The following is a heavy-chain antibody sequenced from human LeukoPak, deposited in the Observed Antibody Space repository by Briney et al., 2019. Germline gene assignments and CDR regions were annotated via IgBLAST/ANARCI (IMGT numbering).Heavy chain of an antibody. CDR1: GGSFSGYY. J-gene: IGHJ4*02. V-gene: IGHV4-34*01. CDR3: ARGPREYYDSSGYPPIDY. D-gene: IGHD3-22*01. Sequence: SGTLSLTCAVYGGSFSGYYWSWIRQPPGKGLEWIGEINHSGSTNYNPPLKSRVTISVDTSKNQFSLKLSSVTAADTAVYYCARGPREYYDSSGYPPIDYWGQGTLVTVSS. CDR2: INHSGST.